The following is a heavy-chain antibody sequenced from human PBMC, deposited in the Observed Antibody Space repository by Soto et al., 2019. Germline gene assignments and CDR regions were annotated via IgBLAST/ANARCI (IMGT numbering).Heavy chain of an antibody. V-gene: IGHV1-2*04. CDR3: ARGEAGRYDFWSGYLDY. Sequence: ASVKVSCKASGYTFTGYYMHWVRQAPGQGLEWMGWINPNSGGTNYAQKFQGWVTMTRDTFISTAYMELSRLRSDDTAVYYCARGEAGRYDFWSGYLDYWGQGTLVTVSS. J-gene: IGHJ4*02. CDR2: INPNSGGT. CDR1: GYTFTGYY. D-gene: IGHD3-3*01.